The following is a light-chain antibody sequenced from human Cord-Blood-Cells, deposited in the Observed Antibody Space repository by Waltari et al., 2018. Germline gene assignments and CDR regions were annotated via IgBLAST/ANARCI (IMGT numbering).Light chain of an antibody. Sequence: DIQMTQSPSSLSASVGDRVTITCRASQSISSYLNWYQQKPGKAPKLLIYAASSLQSGVPSRFSCSGSGTDFTLTISSLQPEDFATYYCQQSYSTPRTFGQGTMVEIK. J-gene: IGKJ1*01. CDR3: QQSYSTPRT. CDR1: QSISSY. CDR2: AAS. V-gene: IGKV1-39*01.